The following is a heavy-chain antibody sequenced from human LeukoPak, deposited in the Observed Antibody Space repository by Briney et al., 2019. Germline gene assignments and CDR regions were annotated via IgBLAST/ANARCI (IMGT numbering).Heavy chain of an antibody. CDR1: GFGFSNYW. Sequence: PAGSLRLSCAASGFGFSNYWMSWVRQAPGKGLEWAANMNEDGSEKNYVDSVKGRFTISRDNAQDSLYLQMNSLRAEDTAVYYCARDRGYSNFDYCGQGTLLTVSS. J-gene: IGHJ4*02. CDR3: ARDRGYSNFDY. V-gene: IGHV3-7*01. D-gene: IGHD4-11*01. CDR2: MNEDGSEK.